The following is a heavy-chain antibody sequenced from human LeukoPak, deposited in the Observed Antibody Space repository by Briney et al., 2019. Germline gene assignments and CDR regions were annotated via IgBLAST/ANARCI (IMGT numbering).Heavy chain of an antibody. D-gene: IGHD6-19*01. Sequence: KTSETLSLTCTVSGGSISYYYWSWIRQPPGKGLEWIGYIYYSGSTNYNPSLKSRVTISVDTSKNQFSLKLSSVTAADTAVYYCARQNIAVAASYYFDYWGQGALVTVSS. J-gene: IGHJ4*02. V-gene: IGHV4-59*08. CDR1: GGSISYYY. CDR3: ARQNIAVAASYYFDY. CDR2: IYYSGST.